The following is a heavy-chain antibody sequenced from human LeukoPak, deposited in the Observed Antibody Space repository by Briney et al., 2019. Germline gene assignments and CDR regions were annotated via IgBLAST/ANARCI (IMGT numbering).Heavy chain of an antibody. D-gene: IGHD3-10*01. Sequence: SETLSLTCTVSGGSISNHYWSWIRQPPGKGLEWLGYMYSSGSTNYNPSLKSRVTISVDTSKNQFSLKLSSVAAADTAVYYCARLRPSGMGGGFDYWGQGTLVTVSS. J-gene: IGHJ4*02. CDR1: GGSISNHY. CDR2: MYSSGST. CDR3: ARLRPSGMGGGFDY. V-gene: IGHV4-59*11.